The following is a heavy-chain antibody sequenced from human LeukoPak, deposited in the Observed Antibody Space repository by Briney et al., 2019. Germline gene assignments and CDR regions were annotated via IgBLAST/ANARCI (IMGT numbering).Heavy chain of an antibody. CDR1: GGSISSYY. V-gene: IGHV4-4*07. Sequence: SETLSLTCTVSGGSISSYYWSWIRQPAGKGLEWIGHIRTSGSTNYNPSLKSRVTMSVDTSKNQFSLKLNFVTAADTAVYYCAKEGMIRGVIDYWGQGALVTVSS. D-gene: IGHD3-10*01. J-gene: IGHJ4*02. CDR2: IRTSGST. CDR3: AKEGMIRGVIDY.